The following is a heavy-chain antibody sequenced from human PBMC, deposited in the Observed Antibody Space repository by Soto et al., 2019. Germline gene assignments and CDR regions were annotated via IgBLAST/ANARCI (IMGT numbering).Heavy chain of an antibody. V-gene: IGHV4-61*01. CDR1: GGSVSNKTYY. CDR3: ARTRAVPSTLRSRYFFDY. CDR2: VYYSGTT. Sequence: SETLSLTCSVSGGSVSNKTYYWSWIRQPPGKRLEWIGYVYYSGTTNYNPSLKSRVTISVDLSKNQFSLRLSSVTTAGTALYYCARTRAVPSTLRSRYFFDYWGQGTLVTVSS. J-gene: IGHJ4*02. D-gene: IGHD2-2*01.